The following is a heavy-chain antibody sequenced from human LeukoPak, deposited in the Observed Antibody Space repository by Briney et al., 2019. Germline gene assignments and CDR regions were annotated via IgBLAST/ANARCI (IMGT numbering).Heavy chain of an antibody. D-gene: IGHD2/OR15-2a*01. CDR2: ISYDGSNK. CDR1: GLTLRSYA. CDR3: ARASDIVIVPSLMGSYAFDI. J-gene: IGHJ3*02. V-gene: IGHV3-30-3*01. Sequence: GGSLRLSCVGSGLTLRSYAMHWVRQAPGKGLEWVTFISYDGSNKYYVDSVKGRFTISRDNSKNTLYLQMNSLRVEDTAVYYCARASDIVIVPSLMGSYAFDIWGRGTMVSVSS.